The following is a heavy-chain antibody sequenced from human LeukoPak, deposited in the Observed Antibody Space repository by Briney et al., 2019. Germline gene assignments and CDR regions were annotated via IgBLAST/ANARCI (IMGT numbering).Heavy chain of an antibody. CDR1: GGSFSGYY. J-gene: IGHJ6*03. D-gene: IGHD3-10*01. V-gene: IGHV4-34*01. CDR3: AREGSVNYYYYMDV. Sequence: PSETLSLTCAVYGGSFSGYYWSWIRQPPGKGLEWIGEINHSGSTNYNPSLKSRATISVDTSKNQFSLKLSSVTAADTAVYYCAREGSVNYYYYMDVWGKGTTVTVSS. CDR2: INHSGST.